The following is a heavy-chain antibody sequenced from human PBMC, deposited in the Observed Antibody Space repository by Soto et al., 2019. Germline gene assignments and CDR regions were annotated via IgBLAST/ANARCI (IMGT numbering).Heavy chain of an antibody. D-gene: IGHD2-2*01. CDR1: GFTFSSYA. Sequence: GGSLRLSCAASGFTFSSYAMHWVRQAPGKGLEWVAVISYDGSNKYYADSVKGRFTISRDNSKNTLYLQMNSLRAEDTAVYYCAVVPAAYDYFDYWGQGTLVTVSS. CDR2: ISYDGSNK. CDR3: AVVPAAYDYFDY. V-gene: IGHV3-30-3*01. J-gene: IGHJ4*02.